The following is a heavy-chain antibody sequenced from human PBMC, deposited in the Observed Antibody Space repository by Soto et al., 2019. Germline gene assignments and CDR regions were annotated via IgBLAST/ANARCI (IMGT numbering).Heavy chain of an antibody. CDR1: GYTFTSYA. J-gene: IGHJ4*02. V-gene: IGHV1-3*01. D-gene: IGHD2-21*02. CDR3: GKGIVVVTAVDY. Sequence: ASVKVPYNASGYTFTSYAMHWVRQAPGQRLEWMGWINAGNGNPKYSQKFQGRVTITRDTSASTAYMELSSLRSGDTAVYYCGKGIVVVTAVDYWGLGSLVTVSS. CDR2: INAGNGNP.